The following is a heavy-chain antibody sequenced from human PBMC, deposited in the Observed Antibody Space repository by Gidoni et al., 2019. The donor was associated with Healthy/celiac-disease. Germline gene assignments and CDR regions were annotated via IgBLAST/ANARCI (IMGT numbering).Heavy chain of an antibody. Sequence: QVQLVQSGAEVKKPGASVKVSCKASGYTFTGYYIPWVRQAPGQGLEWMGWINPNSGGTNYAQKFQGWVTMTRDTSISTAYMELSRLRSDDTAVYYCARSRGGIAVAGRYQNWFDPWGQGTLVTVSS. J-gene: IGHJ5*02. CDR3: ARSRGGIAVAGRYQNWFDP. CDR1: GYTFTGYY. V-gene: IGHV1-2*04. D-gene: IGHD6-19*01. CDR2: INPNSGGT.